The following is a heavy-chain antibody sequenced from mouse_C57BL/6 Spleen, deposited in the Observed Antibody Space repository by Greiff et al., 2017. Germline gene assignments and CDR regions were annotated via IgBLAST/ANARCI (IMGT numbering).Heavy chain of an antibody. Sequence: QVQLKESGPGLVQPSQSLSITCTVSGFSLTSYGVHWVRQSPGKGLEWLGVIWSGGSTDYNAAFISRLSISKDNSKSQVFFKMNSLQADDTAIYYCALPTGPGGFYAMDYWGQGTSVTVSS. V-gene: IGHV2-2*01. CDR1: GFSLTSYG. J-gene: IGHJ4*01. D-gene: IGHD4-1*01. CDR2: IWSGGST. CDR3: ALPTGPGGFYAMDY.